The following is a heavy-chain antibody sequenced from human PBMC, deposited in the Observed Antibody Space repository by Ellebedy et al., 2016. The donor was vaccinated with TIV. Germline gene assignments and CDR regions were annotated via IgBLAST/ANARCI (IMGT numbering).Heavy chain of an antibody. CDR3: ARGGYYALDY. CDR1: GGSFSGYY. Sequence: SQTLSLTCXVYGGSFSGYYWSWIRQPPGKGLEWIGYIYHSGSTYYNPSLKSRVTISVDRSKNQFSLKLSSVTAADTAVYYCARGGYYALDYWGQGTLVTVSS. D-gene: IGHD3-10*01. V-gene: IGHV4-34*01. J-gene: IGHJ4*02. CDR2: IYHSGST.